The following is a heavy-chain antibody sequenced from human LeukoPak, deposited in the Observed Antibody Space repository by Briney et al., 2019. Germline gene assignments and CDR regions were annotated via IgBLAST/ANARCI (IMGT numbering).Heavy chain of an antibody. CDR1: GFTFSSYS. CDR2: ISSSGSTI. Sequence: GGSLRLSCAASGFTFSSYSMKWVSQAPGKGLEWGSYISSSGSTIYYADSVKGRFTISRDNDKNSLYLQMNSLRAEDTAVYYCAELGITMIGGVWGKGTTVTISS. V-gene: IGHV3-48*04. D-gene: IGHD3-10*02. J-gene: IGHJ6*04. CDR3: AELGITMIGGV.